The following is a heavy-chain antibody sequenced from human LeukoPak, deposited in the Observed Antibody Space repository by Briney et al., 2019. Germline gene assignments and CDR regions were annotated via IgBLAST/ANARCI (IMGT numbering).Heavy chain of an antibody. CDR2: IYTSGTI. Sequence: PSETRSLTCTVSGGSISSYYWSWIRQPAGTALEWIGRIYTSGTITYNPSLKSRVTMSVDTSKNQFSLKLSSVTAADTAVYYCARDSGTTGEVKFDPWGQGTLVTVSS. CDR3: ARDSGTTGEVKFDP. V-gene: IGHV4-4*07. D-gene: IGHD3-10*01. CDR1: GGSISSYY. J-gene: IGHJ5*02.